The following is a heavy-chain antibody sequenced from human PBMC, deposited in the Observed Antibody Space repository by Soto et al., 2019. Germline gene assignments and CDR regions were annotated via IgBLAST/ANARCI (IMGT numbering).Heavy chain of an antibody. D-gene: IGHD3-10*01. J-gene: IGHJ6*02. V-gene: IGHV6-1*01. CDR1: GDSVSSNSAA. CDR2: TYYRSKWYN. CDR3: ARGMVRGVIQYYYYGMDV. Sequence: SQTLSLTCVISGDSVSSNSAAWNWIRQAPSRGLEWLGRTYYRSKWYNDYAVSVKSRITINPDTSKNQFSLQLNSVTPEDTAVYYCARGMVRGVIQYYYYGMDVWGQGTTVTVSS.